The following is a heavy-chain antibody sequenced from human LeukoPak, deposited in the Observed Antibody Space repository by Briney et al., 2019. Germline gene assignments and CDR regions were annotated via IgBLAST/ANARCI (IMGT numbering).Heavy chain of an antibody. V-gene: IGHV3-48*04. J-gene: IGHJ5*02. CDR1: GFTFSKYS. Sequence: GGSLRLSCAASGFTFSKYSMNWVRQAPGKGLEWMSYISSSGTSIHYADSVQGRFSISRDNAKKSLYLQMNSLRAEDTAVYYCARDLSFDPWGQGTLVTVSS. CDR2: ISSSGTSI. CDR3: ARDLSFDP.